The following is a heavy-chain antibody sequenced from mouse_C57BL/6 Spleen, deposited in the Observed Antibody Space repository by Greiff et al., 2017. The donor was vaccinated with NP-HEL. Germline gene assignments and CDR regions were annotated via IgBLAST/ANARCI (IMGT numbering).Heavy chain of an antibody. D-gene: IGHD1-1*01. CDR3: ARPLYYGSSYGGFAY. CDR2: IYPGDGDT. CDR1: GYAFSSSW. V-gene: IGHV1-82*01. J-gene: IGHJ3*01. Sequence: VQLQQSGPELVKPGASVKISCKASGYAFSSSWMNWVKQRPGKGLEWIGRIYPGDGDTNYNGKFKGKATLTADKSSSTAYMQLSSLTSEDSAVYFCARPLYYGSSYGGFAYWGQGTLVTVSA.